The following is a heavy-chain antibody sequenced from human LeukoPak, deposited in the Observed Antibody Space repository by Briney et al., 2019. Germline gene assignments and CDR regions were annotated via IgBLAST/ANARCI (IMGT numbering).Heavy chain of an antibody. CDR2: IIPIFGTA. Sequence: SVKVSCKASGGTFSSYAISWVRQAPGQGLEWMGGIIPIFGTANYAQKFQGRVTITADKSTSTAYMELSSLRSEDTAVYYCATPGRFCGGDCYVFDYWGQGTLVTVSS. V-gene: IGHV1-69*06. CDR1: GGTFSSYA. D-gene: IGHD2-21*02. J-gene: IGHJ4*02. CDR3: ATPGRFCGGDCYVFDY.